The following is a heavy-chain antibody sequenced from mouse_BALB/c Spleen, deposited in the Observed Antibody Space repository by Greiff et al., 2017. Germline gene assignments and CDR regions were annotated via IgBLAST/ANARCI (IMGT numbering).Heavy chain of an antibody. V-gene: IGHV1S56*01. CDR1: GYTFTSYY. D-gene: IGHD1-1*01. Sequence: QVQLQQSGPELVKPGASVKMSCKASGYTFTSYYIHWVKQRPGQGLEWIGWIYPGDGSTKYNEKFKGKTTLTADKSSSTAYMLLSSLTSEDPAIYFCARPSPNYYGSSSYAMDYWGQGTSVTVSS. CDR2: IYPGDGST. J-gene: IGHJ4*01. CDR3: ARPSPNYYGSSSYAMDY.